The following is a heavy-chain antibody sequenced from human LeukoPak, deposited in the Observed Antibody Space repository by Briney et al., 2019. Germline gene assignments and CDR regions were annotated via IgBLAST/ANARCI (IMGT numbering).Heavy chain of an antibody. D-gene: IGHD2-2*01. V-gene: IGHV3-23*01. CDR1: GFTFSSYA. Sequence: GGSLRLXCAAPGFTFSSYAMRWVRPAPGKGLEWVSAISGSGGSTYYADSVKGRFTISRDNSKNTLYLQMNSLRAEDTAVYYCAKDGVPVVPTNSSWGQGTLVTVSS. J-gene: IGHJ5*02. CDR2: ISGSGGST. CDR3: AKDGVPVVPTNSS.